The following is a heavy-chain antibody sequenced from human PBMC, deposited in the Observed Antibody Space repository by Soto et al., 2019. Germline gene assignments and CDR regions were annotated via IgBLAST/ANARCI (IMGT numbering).Heavy chain of an antibody. CDR2: IYYSGST. D-gene: IGHD2-15*01. Sequence: SETLSLTCTVSGGSISSYYWSWIRQPPGKGLEWIGYIYYSGSTNYNPSLKSRVTISVDTSKNQFSLKLSSVTAADTAVYYCARVRDAFPVVAAEFDYWGQGTLVTVSS. J-gene: IGHJ4*02. CDR3: ARVRDAFPVVAAEFDY. CDR1: GGSISSYY. V-gene: IGHV4-59*01.